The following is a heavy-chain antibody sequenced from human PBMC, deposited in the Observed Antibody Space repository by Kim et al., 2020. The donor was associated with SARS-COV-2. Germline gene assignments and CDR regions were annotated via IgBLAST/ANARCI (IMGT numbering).Heavy chain of an antibody. CDR1: GFMFSGNA. CDR2: IGGDEQA. V-gene: IGHV3-23*01. J-gene: IGHJ4*02. Sequence: GGSLRLSCAASGFMFSGNAMNRVRHAPGKGLEWVSGIGGDEQAYYADSVNGRFTISRDNSRNTLYLQMNSLRAADTAIYYCAKDLLGFSANDYWGKGTL. CDR3: AKDLLGFSANDY. D-gene: IGHD3-3*02.